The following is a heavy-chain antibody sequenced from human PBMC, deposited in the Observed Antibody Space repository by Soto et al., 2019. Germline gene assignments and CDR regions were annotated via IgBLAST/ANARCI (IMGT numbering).Heavy chain of an antibody. CDR1: GGSFTSNSW. V-gene: IGHV4-4*02. CDR3: ASRDPGTSVDY. J-gene: IGHJ4*02. D-gene: IGHD1-7*01. CDR2: IYRTGGT. Sequence: SETLSLTCAVSGGSFTSNSWWTWVRQPPGQGLEWIGEIYRTGGTNYNPSLKSRVTISLDKSENQFSLKVTSLTAADTAVYYCASRDPGTSVDYWGQGTLVTVSS.